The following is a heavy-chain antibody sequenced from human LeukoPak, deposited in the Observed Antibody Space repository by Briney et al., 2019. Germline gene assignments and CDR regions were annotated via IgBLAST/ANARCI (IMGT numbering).Heavy chain of an antibody. CDR2: INTNTGNP. D-gene: IGHD3-22*01. J-gene: IGHJ4*02. Sequence: ASVKVSCKASGYTFTSYAMNWVRQAPGQGLEWMGWINTNTGNPTYAQGFTGRFVFSLDTSVSTAYLQISSLKAEDTAVYYCARDDSGMIVPRPFDYWGQGTLVTVSS. CDR1: GYTFTSYA. CDR3: ARDDSGMIVPRPFDY. V-gene: IGHV7-4-1*02.